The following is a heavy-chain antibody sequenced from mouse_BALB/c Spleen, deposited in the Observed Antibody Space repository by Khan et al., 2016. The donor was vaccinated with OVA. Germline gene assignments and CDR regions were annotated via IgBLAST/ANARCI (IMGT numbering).Heavy chain of an antibody. CDR1: GFSLTDYG. Sequence: QVQLKESGPGLVAPSQSLSITCTVSGFSLTDYGVSWIRQSPGKGLEWLGFLWGGGSTYYNSVLKSRLSISKDNSKSQVFLKMNSLQSDDTAMYYCAKLLWSHYYAMDYWGQGTSVTVSS. CDR2: LWGGGST. CDR3: AKLLWSHYYAMDY. V-gene: IGHV2-6-5*01. J-gene: IGHJ4*01. D-gene: IGHD1-1*02.